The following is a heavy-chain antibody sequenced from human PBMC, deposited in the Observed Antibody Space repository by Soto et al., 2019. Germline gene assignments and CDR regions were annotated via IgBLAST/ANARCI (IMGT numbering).Heavy chain of an antibody. J-gene: IGHJ6*02. V-gene: IGHV6-1*01. D-gene: IGHD3-10*01. CDR2: TYYMYQWYD. CDR3: AIDRDYLYPVIDV. Sequence: PSQTLSLTCALSGDSVSSNSAAWNWIRQYPSRGLEWLGRTYYMYQWYDAYAISVQSRIVISPDTSKNQFSLQLNSVTPVDTAVYYCAIDRDYLYPVIDVWGQGAPVTVSS. CDR1: GDSVSSNSAA.